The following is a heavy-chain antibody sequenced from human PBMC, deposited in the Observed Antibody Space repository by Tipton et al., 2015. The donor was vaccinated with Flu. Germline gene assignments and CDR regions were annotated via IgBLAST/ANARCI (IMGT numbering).Heavy chain of an antibody. CDR3: ARLPYLEVGTIGFDS. Sequence: PGLVKPSETLSLTCDVSGHSMSTGYCLGWIRQPPGKGLEWIASICDSGKTFYNPSLQSRVTISVDTSKNQFSLNLSSVTAADTAVYYCARLPYLEVGTIGFDSWGQGTLITVSS. CDR1: GHSMSTGYC. D-gene: IGHD5-24*01. V-gene: IGHV4-38-2*01. CDR2: ICDSGKT. J-gene: IGHJ4*02.